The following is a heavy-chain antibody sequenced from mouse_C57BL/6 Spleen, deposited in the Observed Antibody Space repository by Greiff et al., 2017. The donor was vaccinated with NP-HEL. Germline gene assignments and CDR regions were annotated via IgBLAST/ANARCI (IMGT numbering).Heavy chain of an antibody. CDR1: GYTFTSYW. J-gene: IGHJ2*01. CDR2: IDPSDSYT. CDR3: ARRDYGSSIDY. D-gene: IGHD1-1*01. V-gene: IGHV1-69*01. Sequence: QVQLQQPGAELVMPGASVKLSCKASGYTFTSYWMHWVKQRPGQGLEWIGEIDPSDSYTNYNQKFKGKFTLTVDKSSSTAYMQLSSLTSEDSAVYYCARRDYGSSIDYWGQGTTLTVSS.